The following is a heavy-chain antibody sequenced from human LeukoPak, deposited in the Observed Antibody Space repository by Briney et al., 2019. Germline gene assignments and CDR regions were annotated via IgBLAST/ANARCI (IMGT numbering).Heavy chain of an antibody. Sequence: GASVKVSCKASGYTFTSYGISWVRQAPGQGLEWMGWISAYNGNTNYAQKLQGRVTMTTDTSTSTAYMELRSLRSDDTAVYYCARVVGATDPPYYFDYWGQGTLVTVS. V-gene: IGHV1-18*01. CDR1: GYTFTSYG. D-gene: IGHD1-26*01. CDR3: ARVVGATDPPYYFDY. J-gene: IGHJ4*02. CDR2: ISAYNGNT.